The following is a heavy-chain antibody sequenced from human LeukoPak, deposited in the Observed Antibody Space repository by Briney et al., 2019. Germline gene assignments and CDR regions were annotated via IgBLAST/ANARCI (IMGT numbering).Heavy chain of an antibody. CDR1: GFTVSNKY. CDR2: IYSDGRT. Sequence: GGSLRLSCAASGFTVSNKYMTWVRQAPGKGLEWVSLIYSDGRTYYADSVKGRCTISRDTSKNTLYLQMNSLRAEDTAVYYCARAAHRGFSFDYWGQGTLVTVSS. CDR3: ARAAHRGFSFDY. V-gene: IGHV3-53*05. D-gene: IGHD3-10*01. J-gene: IGHJ4*02.